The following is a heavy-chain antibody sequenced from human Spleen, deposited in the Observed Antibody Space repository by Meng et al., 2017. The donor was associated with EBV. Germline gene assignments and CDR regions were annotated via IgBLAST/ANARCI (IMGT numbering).Heavy chain of an antibody. J-gene: IGHJ5*02. D-gene: IGHD6-6*01. V-gene: IGHV4-4*02. CDR3: ARDRGAQYSGWFDP. CDR1: GDSISSSNW. Sequence: VQLQGSGTSLVKPSETLSPTCAVSGDSISSSNWWSWVRQPPGNGLEWIGEIYHSGSTNYNPSLKSRVTISIDKSENQFSLKLTSVTAADTALYYCARDRGAQYSGWFDPWGPGTLVTVSS. CDR2: IYHSGST.